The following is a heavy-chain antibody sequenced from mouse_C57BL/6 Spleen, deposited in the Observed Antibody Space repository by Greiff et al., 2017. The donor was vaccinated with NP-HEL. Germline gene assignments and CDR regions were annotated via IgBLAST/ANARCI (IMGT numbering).Heavy chain of an antibody. D-gene: IGHD1-1*01. V-gene: IGHV1-42*01. Sequence: EVQLQQSGPELVKPGASVKISCKASGYSFTGYYMNWVKQSPEKSLEWIGEINPSTGGTTYNQKFKAKATLTVDKSSSTAYMQLKSLTSEDSAVYYCARATTVVFDYWGQGTTLTVSS. J-gene: IGHJ2*01. CDR2: INPSTGGT. CDR3: ARATTVVFDY. CDR1: GYSFTGYY.